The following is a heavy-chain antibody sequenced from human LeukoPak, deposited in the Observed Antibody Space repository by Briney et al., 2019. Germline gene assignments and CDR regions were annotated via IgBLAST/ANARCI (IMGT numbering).Heavy chain of an antibody. CDR2: IWNDGSNK. D-gene: IGHD1-26*01. J-gene: IGHJ4*02. Sequence: GGSLRLSCAASGFPFTSYPMHWVRQGPRKGLEWLSVIWNDGSNKYYADSVKGRFTISRDNSKNTLFLQMDSLRADDTAVYYCVKDRAGSFCLDSWGQGSLVTVSS. CDR1: GFPFTSYP. CDR3: VKDRAGSFCLDS. V-gene: IGHV3-33*06.